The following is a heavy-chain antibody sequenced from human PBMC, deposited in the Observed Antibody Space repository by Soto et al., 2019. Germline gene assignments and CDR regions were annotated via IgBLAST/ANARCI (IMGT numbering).Heavy chain of an antibody. CDR1: GGSISSGDYY. V-gene: IGHV4-30-4*01. Sequence: SETLSLTCTVSGGSISSGDYYWSWIRQPPGKGLEWIGYIYYSGSTYYNPSLKSRVTISVDTSKNQFSLKLSSVTAADTAVYYFARSPFFIVPDYYYYCMDFWGQGTTVTVSS. J-gene: IGHJ6*02. CDR2: IYYSGST. D-gene: IGHD2-15*01. CDR3: ARSPFFIVPDYYYYCMDF.